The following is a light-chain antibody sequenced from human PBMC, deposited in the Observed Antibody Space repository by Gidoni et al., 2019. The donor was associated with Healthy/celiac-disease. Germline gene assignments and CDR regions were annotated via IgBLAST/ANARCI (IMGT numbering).Light chain of an antibody. J-gene: IGKJ1*01. Sequence: IVLTQSPGTLSLSPGERATPSCRASQSVSSSYLAWYQQKPSQAPRLLIYGASNRATGIPDRFSGSGSGTDFTLTISRLEPGDFAVYYCQQYGSSPWTFGQGTKVEIK. V-gene: IGKV3-20*01. CDR1: QSVSSSY. CDR2: GAS. CDR3: QQYGSSPWT.